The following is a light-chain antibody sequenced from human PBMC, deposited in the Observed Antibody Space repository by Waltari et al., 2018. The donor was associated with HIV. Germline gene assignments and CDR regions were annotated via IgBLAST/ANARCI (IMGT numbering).Light chain of an antibody. CDR3: QTWGAGDHV. J-gene: IGLJ2*01. V-gene: IGLV4-69*01. CDR1: SGHTSYG. CDR2: VTSDGSH. Sequence: QLVLTQSPSASASLGGSVKLTCTLDSGHTSYGIAWHQQQPEKGPRYLMRVTSDGSHYKGDGIPDRFSGSSFGAERYLTISSLQDEAVYYCQTWGAGDHVFGGGTKLTVL.